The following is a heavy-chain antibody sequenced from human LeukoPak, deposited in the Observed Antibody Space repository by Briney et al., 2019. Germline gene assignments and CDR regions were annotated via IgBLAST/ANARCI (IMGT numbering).Heavy chain of an antibody. J-gene: IGHJ4*02. Sequence: QPGGSLRLSCAASGFTFSSYTMHWVRQAPGKGLEWVAVISYDGSNKYYADSVKGRFTISRDNSKNTLYLQMNSLRAEDTAVYYCARGLTAMVTRGQGTLVTVSS. CDR1: GFTFSSYT. V-gene: IGHV3-30*04. CDR3: ARGLTAMVT. D-gene: IGHD5-18*01. CDR2: ISYDGSNK.